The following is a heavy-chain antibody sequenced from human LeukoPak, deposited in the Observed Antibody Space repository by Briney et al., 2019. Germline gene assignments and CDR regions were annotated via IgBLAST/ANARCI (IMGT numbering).Heavy chain of an antibody. J-gene: IGHJ4*02. Sequence: GGSLRLSCAASGFTFSSYWMSWVRQAPGKGLEWVANIRQDGSEKYYVDSVKGRFTISRDNAKNSLYLQMTSLRAEDTAVYYCGTYNHDSSGYPGGYFDYWGQGTLVTVSS. V-gene: IGHV3-7*01. CDR1: GFTFSSYW. D-gene: IGHD3-22*01. CDR2: IRQDGSEK. CDR3: GTYNHDSSGYPGGYFDY.